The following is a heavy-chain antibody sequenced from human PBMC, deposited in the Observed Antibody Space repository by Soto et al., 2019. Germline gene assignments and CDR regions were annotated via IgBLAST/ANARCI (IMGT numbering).Heavy chain of an antibody. CDR1: GFSLNTYW. CDR2: IFPGDSDT. V-gene: IGHV5-51*01. D-gene: IGHD6-13*01. Sequence: PGESLKISCEGFGFSLNTYWIAWVRQKPGKGLEWMGAIFPGDSDTRYSPSFRGRVTISADKSITSAFVQWGSLKASDSAIYYCARFRAPRRQLISMSFHLWGLGTLVTVSS. CDR3: ARFRAPRRQLISMSFHL. J-gene: IGHJ4*03.